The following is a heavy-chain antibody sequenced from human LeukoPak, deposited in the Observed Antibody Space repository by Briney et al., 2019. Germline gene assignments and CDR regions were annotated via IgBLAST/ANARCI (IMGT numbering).Heavy chain of an antibody. D-gene: IGHD2-2*01. Sequence: SETLPLTCTVSGGSISSGSYYWSWIRQPAGKGLEWIGRIYTSGSTNYNPSLKSRVIISVDTSKNQFSLKLSSVTAADTAVYYCARLSSSNQSKGDYWGQGTLVTVSS. V-gene: IGHV4-61*02. CDR3: ARLSSSNQSKGDY. J-gene: IGHJ4*02. CDR2: IYTSGST. CDR1: GGSISSGSYY.